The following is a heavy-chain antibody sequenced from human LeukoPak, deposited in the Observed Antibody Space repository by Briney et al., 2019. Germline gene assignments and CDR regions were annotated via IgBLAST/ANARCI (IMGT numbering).Heavy chain of an antibody. V-gene: IGHV4-39*07. J-gene: IGHJ4*02. Sequence: SETLSLTCTVSGGSISSSGYYWGWIRQPPGKGLEWIGSMYYSGSTYYSPSLKSRVTISVDTSKNHFSLKLSSVTAADTAVYYCARDPTFNYYDSRSLGYWGQGTLVTVSS. D-gene: IGHD3-22*01. CDR3: ARDPTFNYYDSRSLGY. CDR1: GGSISSSGYY. CDR2: MYYSGST.